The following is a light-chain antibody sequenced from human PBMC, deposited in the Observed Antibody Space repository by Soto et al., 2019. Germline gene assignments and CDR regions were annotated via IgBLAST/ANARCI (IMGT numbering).Light chain of an antibody. Sequence: IEVKMPRSTVCLYTRERGTLSCRASQSVSSNLAWYQQKPGQAPRLLIYGASTRATGIPARFSGSGSGTEFTLTSSILQSEDFAVYYCQQHTNLLRTTARGTKVDVK. J-gene: IGKJ1*01. CDR1: QSVSSN. CDR2: GAS. CDR3: QQHTNLLRT. V-gene: IGKV3-15*01.